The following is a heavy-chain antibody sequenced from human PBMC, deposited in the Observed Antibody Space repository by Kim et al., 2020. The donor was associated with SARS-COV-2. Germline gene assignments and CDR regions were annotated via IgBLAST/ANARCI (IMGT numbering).Heavy chain of an antibody. J-gene: IGHJ5*02. CDR1: GGSISSGGYY. Sequence: SETLSLTCTVSGGSISSGGYYWSWIRQYPGKGLEWTGYTYYSGSTYYNPSLRSRASISVDTSKNQFSLKLNSVTAADTAVYYCARYCSSTSCRWFAPWGQGTLVTVSS. D-gene: IGHD2-2*01. CDR2: TYYSGST. CDR3: ARYCSSTSCRWFAP. V-gene: IGHV4-31*03.